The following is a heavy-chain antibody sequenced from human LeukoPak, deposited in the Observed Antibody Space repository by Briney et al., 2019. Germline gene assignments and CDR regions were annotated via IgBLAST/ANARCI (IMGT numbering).Heavy chain of an antibody. CDR2: VIPIFGTA. CDR1: GGTFSSYA. V-gene: IGHV1-69*06. D-gene: IGHD6-19*01. CDR3: ASGWPNDAFDI. J-gene: IGHJ3*02. Sequence: SVKVSCKASGGTFSSYAISWVRQAPGQGLEWMGRVIPIFGTANYAQKFQGRVTITADKSTSTAYMELSSLRSEDTAVYYCASGWPNDAFDIWGQGTMVTVSS.